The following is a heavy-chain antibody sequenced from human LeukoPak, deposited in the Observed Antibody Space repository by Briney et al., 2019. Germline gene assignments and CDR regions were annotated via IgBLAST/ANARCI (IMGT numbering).Heavy chain of an antibody. J-gene: IGHJ4*02. Sequence: PSETLSLTCTVSGGSISSYYWSWFRQPPGRGLGWFGYIYYSGSTNYNPSLKSRVTISVDTSKNQFSLKLSSVTAADTAVYYCARDRGVWFGEPYFDYWGQGTLVTVSS. CDR1: GGSISSYY. D-gene: IGHD3-10*01. CDR2: IYYSGST. CDR3: ARDRGVWFGEPYFDY. V-gene: IGHV4-59*01.